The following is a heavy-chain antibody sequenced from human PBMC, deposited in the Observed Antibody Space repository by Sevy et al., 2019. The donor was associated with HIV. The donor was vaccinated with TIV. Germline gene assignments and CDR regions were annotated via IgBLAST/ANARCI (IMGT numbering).Heavy chain of an antibody. CDR1: GFTFSSYS. J-gene: IGHJ3*02. CDR2: ISSSSSTI. Sequence: GGSLRLSCAASGFTFSSYSMNWVRQAPGKGLEWVSYISSSSSTIYYADSVKGRFTISRDNAKNSLYLQMNSLRDEDTAVYFCARDKTVAGTGAFDIWGQGTMVTVSS. CDR3: ARDKTVAGTGAFDI. D-gene: IGHD6-19*01. V-gene: IGHV3-48*02.